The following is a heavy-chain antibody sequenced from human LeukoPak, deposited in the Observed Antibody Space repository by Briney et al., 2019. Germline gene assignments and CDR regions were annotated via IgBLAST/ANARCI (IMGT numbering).Heavy chain of an antibody. J-gene: IGHJ4*02. D-gene: IGHD5-12*01. CDR2: IYYSGST. Sequence: PSETLSLTCTVSGGSIGSSSYYWGWIRQPPGKGLEWIGSIYYSGSTYYNPSLKSRVTISVDTSKNQFSLKLSSVTAADTAVYYFAREYSGYDYGAGFGYWGQGTLVTVSS. V-gene: IGHV4-39*02. CDR1: GGSIGSSSYY. CDR3: AREYSGYDYGAGFGY.